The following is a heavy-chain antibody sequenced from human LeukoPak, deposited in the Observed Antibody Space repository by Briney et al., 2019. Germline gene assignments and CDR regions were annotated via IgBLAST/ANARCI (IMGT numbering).Heavy chain of an antibody. J-gene: IGHJ6*02. CDR2: IYYSGST. CDR1: GGSISSYY. V-gene: IGHV4-59*01. CDR3: ARTVVVPAAMRGYYYYGMDV. Sequence: SETLSLTCTVSGGSISSYYWSWIRQPPGKGLEWIGYIYYSGSTNYNPSLKSRVTISVDTSKNQFSLKLSSVTAADTAVYYCARTVVVPAAMRGYYYYGMDVWGQGTTVTVSS. D-gene: IGHD2-2*01.